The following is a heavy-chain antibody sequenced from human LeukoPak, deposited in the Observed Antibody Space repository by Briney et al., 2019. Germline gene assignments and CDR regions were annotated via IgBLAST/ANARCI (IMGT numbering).Heavy chain of an antibody. Sequence: ASVNVSCKASGFTLTNYAMQWVRQAPGQRLEWMGWINAGNGHTRYSQRFQSRVTITRDTSATTVYMEVTSLRSEDTAVYYCARGIWSRTVSSYYFDYWGQGTLVTVSS. D-gene: IGHD3-3*01. J-gene: IGHJ4*02. CDR2: INAGNGHT. CDR3: ARGIWSRTVSSYYFDY. V-gene: IGHV1-3*01. CDR1: GFTLTNYA.